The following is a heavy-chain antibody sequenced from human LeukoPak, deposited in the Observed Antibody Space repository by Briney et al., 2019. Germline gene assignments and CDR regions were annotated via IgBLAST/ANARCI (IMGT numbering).Heavy chain of an antibody. D-gene: IGHD3-22*01. CDR2: ISSSSSYI. CDR1: GFTFSSYS. Sequence: GGSLRLSCAASGFTFSSYSMNWVRQAPGKGLEWVSSISSSSSYIYYADSVKGRFTISRDNAKNSLYLQMNSLRAEDTAVYYCARLEGYFDSSASFDYWGQGTLVTVSS. J-gene: IGHJ4*02. CDR3: ARLEGYFDSSASFDY. V-gene: IGHV3-21*01.